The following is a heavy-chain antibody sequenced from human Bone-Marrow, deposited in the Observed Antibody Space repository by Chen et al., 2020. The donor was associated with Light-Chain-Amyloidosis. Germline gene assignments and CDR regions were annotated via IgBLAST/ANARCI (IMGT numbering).Heavy chain of an antibody. Sequence: QLQESGPGLVEPSKTLSLTCTVSGVSSITSREYYWGWMRQSPGKGLEWIGEIHHSGSTSYNPSLKSRVTISLETSKNHFSLELTSVTAADTAVYFCARGMSSLYCSGGSCLPMGLGLDYWGQGTQVTVSS. CDR3: ARGMSSLYCSGGSCLPMGLGLDY. CDR1: GVSSITSREYY. J-gene: IGHJ4*02. V-gene: IGHV4-39*02. CDR2: IHHSGST. D-gene: IGHD2-15*01.